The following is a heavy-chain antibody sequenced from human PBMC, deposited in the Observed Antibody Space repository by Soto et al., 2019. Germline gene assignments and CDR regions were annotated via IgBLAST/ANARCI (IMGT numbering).Heavy chain of an antibody. J-gene: IGHJ4*02. CDR2: ISPGGDRI. Sequence: EVQLVESGGGLVQPGGSLRLSCVASGFMFDSYAMNWVRQAPGKGLELVSYISPGGDRIYYAESLKGRITSSRDNARNSLSLPMNILSDEDTAVYYCTRSADSAGWGVDFWGQGTLVTVSS. V-gene: IGHV3-48*02. CDR3: TRSADSAGWGVDF. D-gene: IGHD6-19*01. CDR1: GFMFDSYA.